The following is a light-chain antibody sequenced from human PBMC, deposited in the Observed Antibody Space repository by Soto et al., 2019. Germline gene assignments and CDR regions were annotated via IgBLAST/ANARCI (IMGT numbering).Light chain of an antibody. CDR1: SSDVGRYNL. CDR2: EGS. V-gene: IGLV2-23*01. Sequence: QSALTQPASVSGSPGQSITISCIGTSSDVGRYNLVSWYQRHPGKAPKLIIYEGSKRPSGVSYRFSASKSANTASLTISGLQAEDEAEYYCCSYAAPSTLIFGGGTKLTVL. J-gene: IGLJ2*01. CDR3: CSYAAPSTLI.